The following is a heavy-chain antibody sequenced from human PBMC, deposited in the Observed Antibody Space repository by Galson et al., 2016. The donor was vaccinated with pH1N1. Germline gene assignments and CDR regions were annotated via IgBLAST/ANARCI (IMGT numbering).Heavy chain of an antibody. CDR3: AKDVSGELIPSRIDL. J-gene: IGHJ5*02. V-gene: IGHV3-30*02. Sequence: SLRLSCAVSGFTFRRYGLRWVRQAPGMGLEWLTFIRHDGSAKFCADSVKGRFSISRDNSKNVLYMEMNSLRPEDTAVYYCAKDVSGELIPSRIDLWGQGTLVTVSS. CDR2: IRHDGSAK. CDR1: GFTFRRYG. D-gene: IGHD3-10*02.